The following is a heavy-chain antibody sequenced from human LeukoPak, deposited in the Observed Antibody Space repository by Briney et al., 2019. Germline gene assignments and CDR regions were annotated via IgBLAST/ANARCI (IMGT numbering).Heavy chain of an antibody. J-gene: IGHJ4*02. Sequence: GGSLRLSCAASGFTFSGSALHWVRQASGKGLEWVGRIRSTANGYATAYAASVKGRFTISRDDSKNTAYLQMDSLKTEDTAVYYCTGNYYGSGRYADFDYWGQGTLVTVSS. CDR2: IRSTANGYAT. V-gene: IGHV3-73*01. CDR1: GFTFSGSA. CDR3: TGNYYGSGRYADFDY. D-gene: IGHD3-10*01.